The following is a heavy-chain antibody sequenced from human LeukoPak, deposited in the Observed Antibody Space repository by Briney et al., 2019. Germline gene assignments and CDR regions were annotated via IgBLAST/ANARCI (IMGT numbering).Heavy chain of an antibody. Sequence: ASVKVSCKASGYTLRDYGINWVRQAPGQGLEWMGWISGDSYDTKYEQKLHDRVTMTTDTSTSTAYMELRSLRSDDTAVYYCARNRTGTFDFWGQGTLVTVSS. V-gene: IGHV1-18*01. CDR3: ARNRTGTFDF. J-gene: IGHJ4*02. CDR2: ISGDSYDT. D-gene: IGHD3-10*01. CDR1: GYTLRDYG.